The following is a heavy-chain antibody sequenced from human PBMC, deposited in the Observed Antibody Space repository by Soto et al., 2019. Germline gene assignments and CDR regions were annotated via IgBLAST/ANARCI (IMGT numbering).Heavy chain of an antibody. CDR1: GFTFSSYE. V-gene: IGHV3-48*03. CDR3: AREGSYCSGGSCSAFQH. Sequence: GGSLRLSCAASGFTFSSYEMNWVRQAPGKGLEWVSYISSSGGTIYYADSVKGRFTISRDNAKNSLYLQMNSLRAEDTAVYYCAREGSYCSGGSCSAFQHWGQGTLVTVSS. D-gene: IGHD2-15*01. CDR2: ISSSGGTI. J-gene: IGHJ1*01.